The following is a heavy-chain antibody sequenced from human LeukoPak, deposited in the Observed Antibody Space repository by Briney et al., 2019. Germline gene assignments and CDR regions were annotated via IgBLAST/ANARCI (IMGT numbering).Heavy chain of an antibody. CDR2: ISSNGGST. CDR3: VPVYYGSGSYPH. D-gene: IGHD3-10*01. V-gene: IGHV3-64D*06. J-gene: IGHJ4*02. CDR1: GYTFSSYA. Sequence: PGGSLRLSCSASGYTFSSYAMHWVRQAPGKGLEYVSAISSNGGSTYYADSVKGRFTISRDNSKNTLYLQMSSLRAEDTAVYYCVPVYYGSGSYPHWGQGTLVTVSS.